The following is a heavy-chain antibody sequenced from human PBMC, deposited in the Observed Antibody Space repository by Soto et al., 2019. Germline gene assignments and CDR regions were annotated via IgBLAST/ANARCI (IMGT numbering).Heavy chain of an antibody. CDR1: GYTFNSYG. V-gene: IGHV1-18*01. Sequence: GASVKVSCKASGYTFNSYGISCVRQAPGQGLEWMGWINVYNGNTKYAQKVQGRVTMTTDTSTSTAYMELRSLRSDDTAVYYCARDVDFWSGSYGAYYYAMDVWGQGTTVTVSS. D-gene: IGHD3-3*01. J-gene: IGHJ6*02. CDR3: ARDVDFWSGSYGAYYYAMDV. CDR2: INVYNGNT.